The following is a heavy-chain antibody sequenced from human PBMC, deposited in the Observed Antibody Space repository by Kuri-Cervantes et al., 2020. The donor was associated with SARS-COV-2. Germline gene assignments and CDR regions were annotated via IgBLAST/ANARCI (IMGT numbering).Heavy chain of an antibody. V-gene: IGHV3-30*02. CDR3: ATALLSYYFDY. CDR2: IRYDGSNK. Sequence: GESLKISCAASGFTFSDYYMSWVRQAPGKGLEWVSFIRYDGSNKYYADSVKGRFTISRDNSKNTLYLQMNSLRAEDTAVYYCATALLSYYFDYWGQGTLVTVSS. J-gene: IGHJ4*02. CDR1: GFTFSDYY. D-gene: IGHD3-10*01.